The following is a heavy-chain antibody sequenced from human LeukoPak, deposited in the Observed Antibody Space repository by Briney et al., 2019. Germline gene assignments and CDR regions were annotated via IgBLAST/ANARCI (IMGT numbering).Heavy chain of an antibody. D-gene: IGHD4-17*01. V-gene: IGHV3-11*01. J-gene: IGHJ5*02. CDR2: ISSSGSTI. CDR3: ARRLGDYYNWFDP. CDR1: GFTFSDYY. Sequence: GGALRLSCAASGFTFSDYYMSWIRQAPGKGLEWVSYISSSGSTIYYADSVKGRFTISRDNAKNSLYLQMNSLRAEDTAVYYCARRLGDYYNWFDPWGQGTLVTVSS.